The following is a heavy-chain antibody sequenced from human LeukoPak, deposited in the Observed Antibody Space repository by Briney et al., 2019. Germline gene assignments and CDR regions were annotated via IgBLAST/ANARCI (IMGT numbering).Heavy chain of an antibody. CDR2: IYYIGST. D-gene: IGHD3-3*01. CDR1: CGSISCGDYY. CDR3: ARYFRGGVVTHYYYYYGMDV. V-gene: IGHV4-30-4*01. Sequence: SQTLSLTSTFGCGSISCGDYYWSWIREPPVKGLEWIGHIYYIGSTYYNPSLKIRVTISVDTSKNQFSLKLSSVTAADTAVYYCARYFRGGVVTHYYYYYGMDVWGQGTTVTVSS. J-gene: IGHJ6*02.